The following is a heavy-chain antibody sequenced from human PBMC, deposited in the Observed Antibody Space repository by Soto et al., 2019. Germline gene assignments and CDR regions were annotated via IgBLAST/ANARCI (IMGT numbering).Heavy chain of an antibody. CDR3: ARGGGQRYYVMDV. D-gene: IGHD3-16*01. V-gene: IGHV3-33*03. Sequence: GGSLRLSCAASGFTFSSYGMHWVRQAPGKGLEWVAVIWYDGNNEYYGDSVKGRLTISRDNSKNTVYLQMNTLRVEDTAVYYCARGGGQRYYVMDVWGQGTTVTVSS. J-gene: IGHJ6*02. CDR2: IWYDGNNE. CDR1: GFTFSSYG.